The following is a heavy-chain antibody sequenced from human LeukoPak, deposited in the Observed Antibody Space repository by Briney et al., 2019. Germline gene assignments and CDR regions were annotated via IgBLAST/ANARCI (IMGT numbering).Heavy chain of an antibody. CDR1: GGSTSSGGYY. Sequence: PSQTLSLTCTVSGGSTSSGGYYWSWIRQHPGKGLEWIGYIYYSGSTYYNPSLKSRVTISVDTSKNQFSLKLSSVTAADTAVYYCARETYYYDSSGYYYDWFDPWGQGTLVTVSS. CDR3: ARETYYYDSSGYYYDWFDP. D-gene: IGHD3-22*01. V-gene: IGHV4-31*03. J-gene: IGHJ5*02. CDR2: IYYSGST.